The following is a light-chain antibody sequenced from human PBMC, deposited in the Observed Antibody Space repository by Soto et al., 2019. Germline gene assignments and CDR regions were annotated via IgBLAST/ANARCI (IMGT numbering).Light chain of an antibody. Sequence: EILLTQSPATLSLSPGERATLSCRASQSVRSSLAWYQQKPGQAPRLLIYDASTRATGIPGRFSGSGSGTDFTLTISNLEPEDFAVYYCQQRSSWPWTFGQEAKVEIK. J-gene: IGKJ1*01. CDR3: QQRSSWPWT. CDR1: QSVRSS. V-gene: IGKV3-11*01. CDR2: DAS.